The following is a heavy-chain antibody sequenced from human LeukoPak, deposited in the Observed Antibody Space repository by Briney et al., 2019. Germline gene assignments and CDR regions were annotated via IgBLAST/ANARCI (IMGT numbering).Heavy chain of an antibody. CDR1: GFTFSSYA. J-gene: IGHJ6*03. Sequence: GGSLRLSCAASGFTFSSYAMSWVRQAPGKGLEWVGRIKSKTDGGTTDYAAPVKGRFTISRDDSKNTLYLQMNSLKTEDTAVYYCTFRDSGSSHYMDVWGKGTTVTVSS. CDR2: IKSKTDGGTT. CDR3: TFRDSGSSHYMDV. V-gene: IGHV3-15*01. D-gene: IGHD3-10*01.